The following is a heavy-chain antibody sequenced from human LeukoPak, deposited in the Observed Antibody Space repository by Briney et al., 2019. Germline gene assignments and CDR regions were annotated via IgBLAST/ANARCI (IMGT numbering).Heavy chain of an antibody. Sequence: GGSLRLSCAASGLTFSSYGMHWVRQAPGKGLEWVAVIWYDGSNKYYADSVKGRFTISRDNSKNTLYLQMNSLRAEDTAVYYCARDVGVVVPAAFDPWGQGTLVTVSS. D-gene: IGHD2-2*01. CDR3: ARDVGVVVPAAFDP. V-gene: IGHV3-33*01. CDR2: IWYDGSNK. J-gene: IGHJ5*02. CDR1: GLTFSSYG.